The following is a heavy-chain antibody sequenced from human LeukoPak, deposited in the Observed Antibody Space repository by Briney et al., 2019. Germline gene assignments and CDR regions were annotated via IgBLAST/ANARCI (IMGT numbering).Heavy chain of an antibody. D-gene: IGHD3-22*01. Sequence: SETLSLTCTVSGGSISSSSYYWGWIRQPPGKGLEWIGSIYYSGSTYYNPSLKSRVTMSVDTSKNQFSLKLSSVTAADTAVYYCARDGFGDYYDSSGYSVLDYWGQGTLVTVSS. CDR2: IYYSGST. J-gene: IGHJ4*02. CDR1: GGSISSSSYY. V-gene: IGHV4-39*07. CDR3: ARDGFGDYYDSSGYSVLDY.